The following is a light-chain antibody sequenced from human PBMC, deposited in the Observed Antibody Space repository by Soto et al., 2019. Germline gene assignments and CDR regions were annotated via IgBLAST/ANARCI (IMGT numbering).Light chain of an antibody. V-gene: IGLV1-44*01. CDR2: SNN. J-gene: IGLJ1*01. CDR3: AAWDDSLNGPGYV. Sequence: QSVLTQPPSASGTPGQRDTISCSGSSSNIGSNTVNWCQHLPGTAPKLLMYSNNQRPSGVPDRFSGSKSGTSASLAISGLKSEDEADYHCAAWDDSLNGPGYVLGTGTKLTVL. CDR1: SSNIGSNT.